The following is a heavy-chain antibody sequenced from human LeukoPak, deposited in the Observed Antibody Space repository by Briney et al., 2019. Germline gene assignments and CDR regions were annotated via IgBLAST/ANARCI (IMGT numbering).Heavy chain of an antibody. Sequence: KAGGSLRLSCAASGFTFSSYSMNWVRQAPGKGLEWVSSISSSSSYIYYADSVKGRFTISRDNAKNSLYLQMNSLRAEDTAVYYCARNYDILTGLPYFGYWGQGTLVTVSS. CDR1: GFTFSSYS. V-gene: IGHV3-21*01. CDR3: ARNYDILTGLPYFGY. CDR2: ISSSSSYI. D-gene: IGHD3-9*01. J-gene: IGHJ4*02.